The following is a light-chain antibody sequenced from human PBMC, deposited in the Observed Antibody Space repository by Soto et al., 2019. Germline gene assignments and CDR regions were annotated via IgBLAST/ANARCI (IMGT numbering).Light chain of an antibody. CDR1: QSVDRY. V-gene: IGKV3-11*01. J-gene: IGKJ2*02. Sequence: EVVLTQSPDTLSLSPGETATLSCRASQSVDRYVAWYQQKLGQAPRLLIYDAYTRASGVGARFTGSGSATNFSLNTTCLEPEYFAVYYCQQRGKWRSTFGPGTKVEMK. CDR2: DAY. CDR3: QQRGKWRST.